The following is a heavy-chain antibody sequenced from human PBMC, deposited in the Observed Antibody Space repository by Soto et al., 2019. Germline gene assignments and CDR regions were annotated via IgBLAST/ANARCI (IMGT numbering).Heavy chain of an antibody. CDR2: IDPSDSYT. CDR3: ARHQEAAPYYYYYYGMDV. V-gene: IGHV5-10-1*01. J-gene: IGHJ6*02. Sequence: GESLKISCKGSGYSFTSDWISWVRQMPGKGLEWMGRIDPSDSYTNYSPSFQGHVTISAGRSISTAYLQWSSLKASDTAMYYCARHQEAAPYYYYYYGMDVWGQGTTVTVSS. D-gene: IGHD6-13*01. CDR1: GYSFTSDW.